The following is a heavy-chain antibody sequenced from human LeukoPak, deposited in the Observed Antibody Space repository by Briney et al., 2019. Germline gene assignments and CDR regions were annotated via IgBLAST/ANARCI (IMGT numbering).Heavy chain of an antibody. CDR2: INPNSGGT. Sequence: ASVKVSCKASGYTFTGYYMHWVRQAPGQGLEWMGWINPNSGGTNYAQKFQGRVTMTRDTSISTAYMELSRLRSDDTAVYYCARDPIAAAGPYNWFDPWGQGTLVTVSS. CDR1: GYTFTGYY. J-gene: IGHJ5*02. CDR3: ARDPIAAAGPYNWFDP. D-gene: IGHD6-13*01. V-gene: IGHV1-2*02.